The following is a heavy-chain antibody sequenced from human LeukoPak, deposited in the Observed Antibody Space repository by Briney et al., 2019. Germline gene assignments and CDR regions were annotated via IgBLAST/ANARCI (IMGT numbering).Heavy chain of an antibody. CDR2: IWYDGSNE. V-gene: IGHV3-33*01. Sequence: GRSLRLSRAASGFTFSNYGMHWVRQAPGKGLEWVAVIWYDGSNEYYAGSVKGRFTISRDNSKNTLYLQMNSLRAEDTAVYYCARELPPVVNYYLDYWGQGTLVTVSS. D-gene: IGHD3-22*01. J-gene: IGHJ4*02. CDR3: ARELPPVVNYYLDY. CDR1: GFTFSNYG.